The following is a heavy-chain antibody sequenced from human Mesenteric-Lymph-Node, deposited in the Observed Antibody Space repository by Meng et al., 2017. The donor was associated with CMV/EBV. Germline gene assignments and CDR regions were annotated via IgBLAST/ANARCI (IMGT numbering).Heavy chain of an antibody. J-gene: IGHJ6*02. CDR2: IYYSGST. CDR3: ARSPITWINGGMDV. CDR1: GGSISSGDYY. V-gene: IGHV4-30-4*08. Sequence: LRLSCTVSGGSISSGDYYWSWIRQPPGKGLEWIGYIYYSGSTYYNPSLKSRVTISVDTSKNQSSLKLTSVTAADTAVYYCARSPITWINGGMDVWGQGTTVTVSS. D-gene: IGHD5-12*01.